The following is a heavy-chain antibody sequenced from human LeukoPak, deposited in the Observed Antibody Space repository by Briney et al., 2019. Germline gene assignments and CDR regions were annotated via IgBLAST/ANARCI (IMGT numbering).Heavy chain of an antibody. CDR3: TRGDYYDSSGYYLLFDY. Sequence: GGSLRLSCTASGFTFGDYGMSWVRQAAGEGLEGVGFIRSKPYGGTTEYVASVKGRFTISRDDSESIDYLQMNSLKTEDTAVYYCTRGDYYDSSGYYLLFDYWGQGTLVTVSS. J-gene: IGHJ4*02. CDR1: GFTFGDYG. D-gene: IGHD3-22*01. CDR2: IRSKPYGGTT. V-gene: IGHV3-49*04.